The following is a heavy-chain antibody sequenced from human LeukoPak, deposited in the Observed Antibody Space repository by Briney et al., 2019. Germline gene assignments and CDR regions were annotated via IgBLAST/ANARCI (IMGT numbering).Heavy chain of an antibody. V-gene: IGHV3-23*01. J-gene: IGHJ4*02. Sequence: GGSLRLSCAASGFTFSSYGMSWVRQAPGKGLEWVSAISGSDGSTYYADSVKGRVTISRDNSKSTVYLQMSSLRAEDTAVYYCAKALPATIFGSDFDYWGQGTLVTASS. D-gene: IGHD3-3*01. CDR3: AKALPATIFGSDFDY. CDR2: ISGSDGST. CDR1: GFTFSSYG.